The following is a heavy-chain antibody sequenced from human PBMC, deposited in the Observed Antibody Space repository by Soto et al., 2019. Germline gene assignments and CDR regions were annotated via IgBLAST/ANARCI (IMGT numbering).Heavy chain of an antibody. D-gene: IGHD3-16*01. CDR1: GFTFSSYG. J-gene: IGHJ6*02. Sequence: HPGGSLRLSCAASGFTFSSYGMHWVRQAPGKGLEWVAVIWYDGSNKYYADSVKGRFTISRDNSKNTLYLQMNSLRAEDTAVYYCARDWRYLIYGMDVWGQGTTVTVSS. CDR3: ARDWRYLIYGMDV. V-gene: IGHV3-33*01. CDR2: IWYDGSNK.